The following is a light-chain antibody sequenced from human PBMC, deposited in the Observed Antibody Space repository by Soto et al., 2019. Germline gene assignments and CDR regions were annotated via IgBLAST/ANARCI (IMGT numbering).Light chain of an antibody. J-gene: IGLJ1*01. CDR1: SSDVGGYNY. Sequence: QSALTQPPSASGSPGQSVTISCTGTSSDVGGYNYVSWYQQYPGKAPKLIIYEVNKRPSGVPDRFSGSKSGNTASLTVSGLQAEDEADYYCSSYAGSQLYVFATGTKLTVL. CDR2: EVN. V-gene: IGLV2-8*01. CDR3: SSYAGSQLYV.